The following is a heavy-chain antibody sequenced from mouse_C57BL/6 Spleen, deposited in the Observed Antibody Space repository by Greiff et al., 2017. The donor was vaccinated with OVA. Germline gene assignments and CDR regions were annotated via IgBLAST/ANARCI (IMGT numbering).Heavy chain of an antibody. V-gene: IGHV1-4*01. CDR3: ARSGSNYVFAY. D-gene: IGHD2-5*01. CDR2: INPSSGYT. Sequence: QVQLQQSGAELARPGASVKMSCKASGYTFTSYTMHWVKQRPGQGLEWIGYINPSSGYTKYKQKFKDKATLTADKSSSTAYMQLSSLTSEDSAVYYCARSGSNYVFAYWGQGTLVTVSA. CDR1: GYTFTSYT. J-gene: IGHJ3*01.